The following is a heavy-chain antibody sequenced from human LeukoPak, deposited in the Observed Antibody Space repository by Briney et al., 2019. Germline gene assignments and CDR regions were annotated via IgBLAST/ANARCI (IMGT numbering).Heavy chain of an antibody. V-gene: IGHV1-2*02. J-gene: IGHJ3*02. D-gene: IGHD3-22*01. Sequence: ASVKVSCKASGYTFTGYYMHWVRQAPGQGLEWMGWINPNSGGTNYAQKFQGRVTMTRDTSISTAYMELSRLRSDDTDVYYCARETYYYDSSGSKAFDIWGQGTMVTVSS. CDR1: GYTFTGYY. CDR3: ARETYYYDSSGSKAFDI. CDR2: INPNSGGT.